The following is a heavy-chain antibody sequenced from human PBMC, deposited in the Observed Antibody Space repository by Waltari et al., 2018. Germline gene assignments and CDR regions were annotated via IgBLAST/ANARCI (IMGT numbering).Heavy chain of an antibody. CDR1: GGSIRSGSYS. V-gene: IGHV4-61*02. CDR2: IYTSGST. D-gene: IGHD6-6*01. Sequence: QVQLQESGPGLVKPSQTLSLTCTVSGGSIRSGSYSWSWIRQPAGKGLEWIGRIYTSGSTNYNPSPKSRVTISVDTSKNQFSLKLSSVTAADTAVYYCARVPKSSIAARGPFDYWGQGTLVTVSS. J-gene: IGHJ4*02. CDR3: ARVPKSSIAARGPFDY.